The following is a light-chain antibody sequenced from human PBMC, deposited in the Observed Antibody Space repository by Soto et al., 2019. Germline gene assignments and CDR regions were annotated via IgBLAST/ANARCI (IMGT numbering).Light chain of an antibody. CDR2: EGT. J-gene: IGLJ1*01. CDR1: SSDVGNYNL. Sequence: QSALTQPASVSGSPGQSITISCTGTSSDVGNYNLVSWYQQHPGKAPKLTIYEGTKRPSGVSNRFSGSKSGNTASLTNSGLQAEDEADYYCCSYAGSSFYVFGPGTKVTVL. V-gene: IGLV2-23*01. CDR3: CSYAGSSFYV.